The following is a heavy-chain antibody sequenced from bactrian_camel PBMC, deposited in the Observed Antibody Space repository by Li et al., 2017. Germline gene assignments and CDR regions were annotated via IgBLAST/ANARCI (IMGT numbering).Heavy chain of an antibody. CDR1: DSTSDYR. J-gene: IGHJ4*01. V-gene: IGHV3S1*01. D-gene: IGHD7*01. Sequence: HVQLVESGGGSVQAGGSLRLSCVASDSTSDYRLWFRQAPGKEREGVAVIKTGGGSIAYADSVKGRFTISQDKGKNTVYLLMNSLKPDDSGTYYCAYESGTTPDLCRRRGPGGYFGQGTQVTVS. CDR2: IKTGGGSI.